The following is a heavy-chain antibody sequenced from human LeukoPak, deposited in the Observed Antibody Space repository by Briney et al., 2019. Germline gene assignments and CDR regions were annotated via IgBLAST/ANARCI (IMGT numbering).Heavy chain of an antibody. Sequence: GESLKISCKGSGYSFTTYWIGWVHQMPGKGLEWMGIIYPGDSDTRYSPSFQGQVTISADKSISTAYLQWSSLKASDTAIYYYARRSPSAEYFQHWGQGTLVTVSS. J-gene: IGHJ1*01. V-gene: IGHV5-51*07. CDR2: IYPGDSDT. CDR3: ARRSPSAEYFQH. CDR1: GYSFTTYW.